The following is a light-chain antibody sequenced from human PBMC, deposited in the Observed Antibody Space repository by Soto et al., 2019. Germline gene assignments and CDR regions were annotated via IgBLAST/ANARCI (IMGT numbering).Light chain of an antibody. Sequence: DIQMTQSPSTLSASVGDRVTLTCRASQTISTWLARYQQKPGKAPKLLIYGASSLQTGVPSRFSGSGSGTEFTLTISSLQPDDFATYYCQQYNSYSYTFGQGTKLEIK. CDR2: GAS. V-gene: IGKV1-5*01. J-gene: IGKJ2*01. CDR3: QQYNSYSYT. CDR1: QTISTW.